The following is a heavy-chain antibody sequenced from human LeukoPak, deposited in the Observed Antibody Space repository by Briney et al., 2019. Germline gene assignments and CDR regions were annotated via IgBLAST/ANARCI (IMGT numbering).Heavy chain of an antibody. Sequence: PSETLSLTCTVSGGSISSYYWSWIRQPAGKGLEWIGRIYTSGSTNYNPSLKSRVTMSVDTSKNQFSLKLSSVTVADTAVYYCARDPTTVVTSDAFDIWGQGTMVTVSS. CDR1: GGSISSYY. D-gene: IGHD4-23*01. CDR3: ARDPTTVVTSDAFDI. CDR2: IYTSGST. V-gene: IGHV4-4*07. J-gene: IGHJ3*02.